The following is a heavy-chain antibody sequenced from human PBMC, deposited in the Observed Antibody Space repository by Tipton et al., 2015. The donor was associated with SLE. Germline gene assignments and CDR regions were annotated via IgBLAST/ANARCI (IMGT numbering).Heavy chain of an antibody. CDR2: IYYSGST. CDR1: GGSISSYY. CDR3: ARHPRGVWYFDL. J-gene: IGHJ2*01. V-gene: IGHV4-59*08. Sequence: TLSLTCTVSGGSISSYYWSWIRQPPGKGLEWIGYIYYSGSTNYNPSLKSRVTISVDTSKKQFSLKLSSVTAAATAVYYCARHPRGVWYFDLWGRGTLVTVSS. D-gene: IGHD3-10*01.